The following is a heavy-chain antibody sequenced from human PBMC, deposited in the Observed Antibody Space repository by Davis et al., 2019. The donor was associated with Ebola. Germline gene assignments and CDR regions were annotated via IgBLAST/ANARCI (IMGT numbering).Heavy chain of an antibody. Sequence: MPSETLSLTCAVYGGSFSGYYWSWIRQPPGKGLEWIGEINHSGSTNYNPSLKSRVTISVDTSKNQFSLKLSSVTAADTAVYYCARVQVREWLVLGNWFDPWGQGTLVTVSS. V-gene: IGHV4-34*01. CDR3: ARVQVREWLVLGNWFDP. J-gene: IGHJ5*02. CDR1: GGSFSGYY. D-gene: IGHD6-19*01. CDR2: INHSGST.